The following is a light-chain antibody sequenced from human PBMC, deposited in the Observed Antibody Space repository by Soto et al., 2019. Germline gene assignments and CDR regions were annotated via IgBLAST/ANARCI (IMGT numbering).Light chain of an antibody. CDR2: GAS. V-gene: IGKV3-20*01. J-gene: IGKJ4*01. CDR1: QSVARNS. CDR3: QQYATSPLN. Sequence: ENVLTQSPGRLSLSVGERATLSCRASQSVARNSIAWYQQPVGQPPRLLIYGASGRATGVPDKFSGSGSGTIFTLTIERVEAQDFAVYHCQQYATSPLNFGGGTTLEIK.